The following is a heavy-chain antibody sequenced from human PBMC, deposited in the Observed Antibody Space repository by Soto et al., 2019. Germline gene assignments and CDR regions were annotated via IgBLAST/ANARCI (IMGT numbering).Heavy chain of an antibody. CDR2: IFSNDEK. Sequence: QVTLKESGTVLVKPTDTLTLTCTVSGFSLSNARMGVSWIRQPPGKALEWIAHIFSNDEKSYSTSLKNRLTVSQVTSKSQVVLTMTNMDPVDTDTYYFALINGEYVYFDYWGQGTLVTVSS. CDR3: ALINGEYVYFDY. CDR1: GFSLSNARMG. J-gene: IGHJ4*02. V-gene: IGHV2-26*01. D-gene: IGHD4-17*01.